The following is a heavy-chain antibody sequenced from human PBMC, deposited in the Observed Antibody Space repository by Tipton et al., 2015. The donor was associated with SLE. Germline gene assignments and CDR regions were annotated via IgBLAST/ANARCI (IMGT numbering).Heavy chain of an antibody. CDR2: IYYSGST. V-gene: IGHV4-34*01. CDR3: VRLRSKVLIDY. CDR1: GGSFSGYY. J-gene: IGHJ4*02. D-gene: IGHD2-8*01. Sequence: TLSLTCAVYGGSFSGYYWAWIRQPPGKGPEWIGTIYYSGSTYYYLSLKSRITISVDTSKNQFSLEVRSVTAADTAVYYCVRLRSKVLIDYWGQGTLVTVSS.